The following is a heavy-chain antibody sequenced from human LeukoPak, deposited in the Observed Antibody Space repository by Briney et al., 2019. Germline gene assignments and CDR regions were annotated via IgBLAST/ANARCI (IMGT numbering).Heavy chain of an antibody. J-gene: IGHJ5*02. V-gene: IGHV4-39*07. CDR1: GGSISSSSYY. CDR3: ARAAKGSFDP. CDR2: IYTSGST. Sequence: SETLSLTCTVSGGSISSSSYYWGWIRQPPGKGLEWIGRIYTSGSTNYNPSLKSRVTMSVDTSKNQFSLKLSSVTAADTAVYYCARAAKGSFDPWGQGTLVTVSS.